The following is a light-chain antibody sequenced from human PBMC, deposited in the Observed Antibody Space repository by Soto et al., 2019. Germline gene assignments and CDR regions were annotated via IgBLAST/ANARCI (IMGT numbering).Light chain of an antibody. Sequence: DLQMTQSPSSLSASVGDRVTITCRASQSINTFLNWYQQKPGKAPQLLIFAASYLQSGVPARFSGSGSGTDFTLTVTSLQPEDFATYYCQQSSITPFTFGPGTKVDIK. V-gene: IGKV1-39*01. CDR3: QQSSITPFT. J-gene: IGKJ3*01. CDR2: AAS. CDR1: QSINTF.